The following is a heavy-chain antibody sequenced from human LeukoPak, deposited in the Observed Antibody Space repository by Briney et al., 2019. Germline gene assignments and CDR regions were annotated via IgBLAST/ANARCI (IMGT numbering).Heavy chain of an antibody. CDR1: EFPFSIYE. CDR3: ALLAVASDFDY. J-gene: IGHJ4*02. Sequence: GGSLRLSCAVSEFPFSIYEIYWVREAPGKGLGWGSNIGSSGTTVYYADAVKGRFSISRDNAKSSLYLQMNSLRVEDTAVYYCALLAVASDFDYWGQGALVTVSS. V-gene: IGHV3-48*03. D-gene: IGHD6-19*01. CDR2: IGSSGTTV.